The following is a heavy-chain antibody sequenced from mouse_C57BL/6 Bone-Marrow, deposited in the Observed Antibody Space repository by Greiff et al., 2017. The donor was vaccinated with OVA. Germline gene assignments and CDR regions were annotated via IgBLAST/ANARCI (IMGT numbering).Heavy chain of an antibody. J-gene: IGHJ4*01. CDR1: GYTFTDYY. V-gene: IGHV1-26*01. CDR2: INPNNGGT. Sequence: VQLQQSGPELVKPGASVKISCKASGYTFTDYYMNWVKQSHGKSLEWIGDINPNNGGTSYNQKFKGKATLTVDKSSSTAYMELLSLTSEDSAVYYCAPVVAHYYAMDYWGQGTSVTVSS. CDR3: APVVAHYYAMDY. D-gene: IGHD1-1*01.